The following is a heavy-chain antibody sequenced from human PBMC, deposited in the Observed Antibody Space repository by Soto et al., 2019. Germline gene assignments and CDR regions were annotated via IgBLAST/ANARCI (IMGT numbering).Heavy chain of an antibody. Sequence: QVQLVQSGAEVKKPGASVKVSCKASGYTFATYAIHWVRQAPGQRLEWMGWINTGNGYTEYSQNFRGRVTITRDTYASTAYMELSSLRSEDTAMYYCTIVNTIFLNPEYYSYDMDGWVQGTTVTGAS. CDR3: TIVNTIFLNPEYYSYDMDG. J-gene: IGHJ6*02. CDR2: INTGNGYT. D-gene: IGHD3-9*01. V-gene: IGHV1-3*04. CDR1: GYTFATYA.